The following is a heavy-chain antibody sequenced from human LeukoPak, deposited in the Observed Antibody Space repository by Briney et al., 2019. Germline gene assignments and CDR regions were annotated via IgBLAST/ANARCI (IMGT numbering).Heavy chain of an antibody. V-gene: IGHV3-23*01. CDR2: ISSSGGST. CDR1: GFTFSSYG. CDR3: AKDGTSYYYIYY. J-gene: IGHJ4*02. Sequence: PGGSLRLSCGASGFTFSSYGMSWVRQAPGKGLEWVSAISSSGGSTYYADSVKGRFTFSRDNSKNTLYLQMNSLRGDDTAVYYCAKDGTSYYYIYYWGQGTLVTVSS. D-gene: IGHD2/OR15-2a*01.